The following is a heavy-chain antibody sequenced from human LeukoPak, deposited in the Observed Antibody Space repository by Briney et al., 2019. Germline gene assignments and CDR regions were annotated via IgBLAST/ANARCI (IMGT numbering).Heavy chain of an antibody. J-gene: IGHJ6*02. CDR1: GGSISSYY. CDR2: IYYSGST. V-gene: IGHV4-59*01. D-gene: IGHD3-22*01. CDR3: ARDPRYYDSSGYFYGMDV. Sequence: SETLSLTCTVSGGSISSYYWSWIRQPPGKGLEWIGYIYYSGSTNYNPSLKSRVTISVDTSKNQFSLKLSSVTAADTAVYYCARDPRYYDSSGYFYGMDVWGQGSTVTVSS.